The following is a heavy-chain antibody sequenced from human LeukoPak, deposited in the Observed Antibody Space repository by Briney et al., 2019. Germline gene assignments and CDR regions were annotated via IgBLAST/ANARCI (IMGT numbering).Heavy chain of an antibody. Sequence: ASVKVSCKASGYTFTSYDINWVRQATGQGLEWMGWMNPNSGNTGYAQKFQGRVTMTRNTSISTAYMELSSLRSEDTAVYYCARILPDCWYAYYYYYYMDVWGKGTTVTVSS. CDR2: MNPNSGNT. D-gene: IGHD6-13*01. J-gene: IGHJ6*03. CDR3: ARILPDCWYAYYYYYYMDV. CDR1: GYTFTSYD. V-gene: IGHV1-8*01.